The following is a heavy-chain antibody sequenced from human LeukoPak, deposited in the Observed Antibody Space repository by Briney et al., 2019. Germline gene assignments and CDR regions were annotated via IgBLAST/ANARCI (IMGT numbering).Heavy chain of an antibody. V-gene: IGHV1-69*13. J-gene: IGHJ3*02. CDR3: ARGGILKVGPRDAFDI. Sequence: ASVKVSCKASGGTFSSYAISWVRQAPGQGLEWMGGIIPIFGTANYAQKFQGRVTITADESTSTAYMELSSLRSEDTAVYYCARGGILKVGPRDAFDIWGQGTMVTVSS. CDR2: IIPIFGTA. CDR1: GGTFSSYA. D-gene: IGHD2-15*01.